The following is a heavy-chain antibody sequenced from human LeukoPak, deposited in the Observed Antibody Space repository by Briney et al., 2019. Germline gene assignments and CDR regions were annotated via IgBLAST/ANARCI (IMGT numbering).Heavy chain of an antibody. CDR2: IIPLLGTA. CDR3: ASNTNYYENTGHYVFDS. V-gene: IGHV1-69*01. Sequence: GASVKVSCKASGGTFSTYAISWVRQAPGQGLEWMGGIIPLLGTANYAQKFQGGLTITADEFTGTAYMELSSLRSEDTAVFYCASNTNYYENTGHYVFDSWGQGTLVTVSS. D-gene: IGHD3-22*01. CDR1: GGTFSTYA. J-gene: IGHJ4*02.